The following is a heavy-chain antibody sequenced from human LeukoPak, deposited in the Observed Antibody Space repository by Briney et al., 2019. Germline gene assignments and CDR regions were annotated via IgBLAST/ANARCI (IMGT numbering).Heavy chain of an antibody. CDR3: AKDWVITMVRGYYFDY. D-gene: IGHD3-10*01. CDR2: IRYDGSNK. Sequence: GGSLRLSCAASGFTFSSYGMHWVRQAPGKGLEWVAFIRYDGSNKYYADSVKGRFTISRDNSKNTLYLQMNSLRAEDTAAYYCAKDWVITMVRGYYFDYWGQGTLVTVSS. CDR1: GFTFSSYG. V-gene: IGHV3-30*02. J-gene: IGHJ4*02.